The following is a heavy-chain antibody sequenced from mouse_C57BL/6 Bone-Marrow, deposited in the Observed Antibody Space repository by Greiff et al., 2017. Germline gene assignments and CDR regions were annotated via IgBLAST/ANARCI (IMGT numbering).Heavy chain of an antibody. CDR2: IYPGSGNT. CDR3: ARDYYGSWFAY. Sequence: VKLQESGPELVKPGASVKISCKASGYSFTSYYIHWVKQRPGQGLEWIGWIYPGSGNTKYNEKFKGKATLTADTSSSTAYMQLSSLTSEDSAVYYCARDYYGSWFAYWGQGTLVTVSA. J-gene: IGHJ3*01. V-gene: IGHV1-66*01. CDR1: GYSFTSYY. D-gene: IGHD1-1*01.